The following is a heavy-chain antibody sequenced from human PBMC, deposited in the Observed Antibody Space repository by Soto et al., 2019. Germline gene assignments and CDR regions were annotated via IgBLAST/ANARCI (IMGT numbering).Heavy chain of an antibody. Sequence: ASVKVSCKVSGYTLNELSMHWVGQSPGKGLEWMGGFDPEDGETVYAQRFQGRATMTEDTSTDTANMELSSLTSEDTAVYYCATGGPAGDFDYWGQGTLVTVSS. CDR1: GYTLNELS. CDR3: ATGGPAGDFDY. J-gene: IGHJ4*02. V-gene: IGHV1-24*01. CDR2: FDPEDGET. D-gene: IGHD3-10*01.